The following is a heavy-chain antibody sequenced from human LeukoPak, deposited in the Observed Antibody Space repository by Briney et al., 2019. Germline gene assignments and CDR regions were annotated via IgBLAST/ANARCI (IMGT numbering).Heavy chain of an antibody. CDR2: ISWNSGSI. CDR1: GFTFDDYA. V-gene: IGHV3-9*01. CDR3: AKGNFYHHDPAGYLEEHALDM. D-gene: IGHD3-9*01. Sequence: GRSLRLSCAASGFTFDDYAMHWVRQAPGKGLEWVSGISWNSGSIGYADSVKGRFTISRDNSKNTVYLQMYSLRADDTAVYYCAKGNFYHHDPAGYLEEHALDMWGQGTMVTVSS. J-gene: IGHJ3*02.